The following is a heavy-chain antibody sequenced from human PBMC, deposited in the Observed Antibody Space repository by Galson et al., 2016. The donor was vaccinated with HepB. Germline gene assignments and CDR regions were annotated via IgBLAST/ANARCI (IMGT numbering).Heavy chain of an antibody. J-gene: IGHJ4*02. V-gene: IGHV1-18*01. CDR2: ISTYNDNT. CDR1: GYTFTDHA. D-gene: IGHD3-10*01. CDR3: ARDLKYYYSSGNYYVGSEF. Sequence: SVKVSCKASGYTFTDHAISWVRQAPGQGLEWVGWISTYNDNTDYARKFRGRVAMTTDTSTSTAYLELRSLRSDDTAVYYCARDLKYYYSSGNYYVGSEFWGQGTLVTVSS.